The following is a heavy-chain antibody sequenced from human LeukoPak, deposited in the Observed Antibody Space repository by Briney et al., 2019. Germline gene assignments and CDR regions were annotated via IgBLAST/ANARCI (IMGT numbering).Heavy chain of an antibody. D-gene: IGHD3-10*01. CDR1: GGSISSGSYY. J-gene: IGHJ4*02. CDR3: ARDRDYYGSGSYYFNFDY. CDR2: IYTSGST. V-gene: IGHV4-61*02. Sequence: SETLSLTCTVSGGSISSGSYYWSWIRQPAGKGLEWIGRIYTSGSTNYNPSLKSRVTMSVDTSKNQFSLKLSSVTAADTAVYYCARDRDYYGSGSYYFNFDYWGQGTLVTVSS.